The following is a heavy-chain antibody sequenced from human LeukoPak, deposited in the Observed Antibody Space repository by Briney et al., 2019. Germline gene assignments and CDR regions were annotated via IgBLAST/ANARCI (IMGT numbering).Heavy chain of an antibody. Sequence: SETLSLTCTVSGYSISSGYYWGWTRQPPGKGLEWIGSIYHSGSTYYNPSLKSRDTISVDTSKNQFSLKLSSVTAADTAVYYCARDRSGSYYGFDYWGQGTLVTVSS. CDR3: ARDRSGSYYGFDY. D-gene: IGHD1-26*01. CDR1: GYSISSGYY. CDR2: IYHSGST. V-gene: IGHV4-38-2*02. J-gene: IGHJ4*02.